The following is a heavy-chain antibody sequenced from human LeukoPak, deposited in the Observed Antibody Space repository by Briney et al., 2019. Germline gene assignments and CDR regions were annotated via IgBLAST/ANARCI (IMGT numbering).Heavy chain of an antibody. CDR2: IYTSGST. V-gene: IGHV4-4*07. CDR3: AREGSSCPRPDCYYYYYYMDV. CDR1: GGSISSYY. J-gene: IGHJ6*03. Sequence: SETLSFTCTVSGGSISSYYWSWIRQPAGKGLEWIGRIYTSGSTNYNPSLKSRVTMSVDTSKNQFSLKLSSVTAADTAVYYCAREGSSCPRPDCYYYYYYMDVWGKGTTVTVSS. D-gene: IGHD6-13*01.